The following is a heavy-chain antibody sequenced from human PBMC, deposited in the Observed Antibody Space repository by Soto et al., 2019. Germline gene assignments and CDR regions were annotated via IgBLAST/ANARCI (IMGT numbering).Heavy chain of an antibody. D-gene: IGHD4-17*01. CDR3: ARGWQVTNCDN. J-gene: IGHJ4*02. CDR1: GGSFSGYY. V-gene: IGHV4-34*01. CDR2: INHSGST. Sequence: PSETLSLTCALNGGSFSGYYWSWIRQPPGKGLEWIGEINHSGSTNYNPSLKSRVTISVDTSKNQFSLKLSSVTAADTAVYYCARGWQVTNCDNWGQGTLVTV.